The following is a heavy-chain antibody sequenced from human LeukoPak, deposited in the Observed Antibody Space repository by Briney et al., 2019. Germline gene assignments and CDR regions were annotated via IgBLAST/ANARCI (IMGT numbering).Heavy chain of an antibody. CDR3: ARVFSASSSSSLDY. J-gene: IGHJ4*02. Sequence: SQTLSLTCTVSGGSISSGGYYWSWIRQPPGKGLEWIGYIYHSGSTYYNPSLKSRVTISVDRSKNQFSLKLSSVTAANTAVYYCARVFSASSSSSLDYWGQGTLVTVSS. D-gene: IGHD6-6*01. V-gene: IGHV4-30-2*01. CDR2: IYHSGST. CDR1: GGSISSGGYY.